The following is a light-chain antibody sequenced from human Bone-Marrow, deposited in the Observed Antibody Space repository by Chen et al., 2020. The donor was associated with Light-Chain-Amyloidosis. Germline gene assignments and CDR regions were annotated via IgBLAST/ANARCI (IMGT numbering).Light chain of an antibody. Sequence: EIVLTQSPGTLSLSPGEGANLSCRASQTISSNYLTWYQQKFGQAPRLLIYGSSSRATGIPDRFTGSGSGTDFTLTINRLGPEYFAMYYCQQYGTSPLTFGGGTKVEIK. CDR2: GSS. CDR3: QQYGTSPLT. V-gene: IGKV3-20*01. CDR1: QTISSNY. J-gene: IGKJ4*01.